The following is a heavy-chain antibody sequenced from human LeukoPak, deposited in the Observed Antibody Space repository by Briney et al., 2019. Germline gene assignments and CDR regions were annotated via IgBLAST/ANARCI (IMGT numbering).Heavy chain of an antibody. V-gene: IGHV3-30*18. CDR1: GFTFGSYG. CDR2: ISYDGSSE. CDR3: AKELYNYGDYGAEGLDV. Sequence: GGSLRLSCAVSGFTFGSYGMHWVRQAPGKGLEWVALISYDGSSEYYAGFVKSRFTISRDNSKITVYLQMNSLKAEDTAVYYCAKELYNYGDYGAEGLDVGGQGTTVTVS. D-gene: IGHD4-17*01. J-gene: IGHJ6*02.